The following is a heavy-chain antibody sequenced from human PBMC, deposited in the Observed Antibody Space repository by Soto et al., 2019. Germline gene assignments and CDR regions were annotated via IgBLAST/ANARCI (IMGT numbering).Heavy chain of an antibody. CDR2: ISSSSSYI. Sequence: GGSLRLSCAASGFTFSSYSMNWVRQAPGKGLEWVSSISSSSSYIYYADSVKGRFTISRDNAKNSLYLQMNSLRAEDTAVYYCARAARGYCSGGSCYTSAFDIWGQGTMVTVSS. CDR1: GFTFSSYS. V-gene: IGHV3-21*01. J-gene: IGHJ3*02. CDR3: ARAARGYCSGGSCYTSAFDI. D-gene: IGHD2-15*01.